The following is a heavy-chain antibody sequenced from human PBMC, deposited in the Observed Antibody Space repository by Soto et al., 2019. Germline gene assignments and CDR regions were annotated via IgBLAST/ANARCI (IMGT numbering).Heavy chain of an antibody. Sequence: GGSLRLSCAASGFTFSNYAMTWVRQAPGKGLEWVSVITGSGGGTYFVDSVKGRFTISRDNSKNTVYLQMNSLRAEDTAVYYFAKRGLPAGCFDYWGQGILVTVSS. CDR1: GFTFSNYA. CDR2: ITGSGGGT. D-gene: IGHD6-25*01. J-gene: IGHJ4*02. CDR3: AKRGLPAGCFDY. V-gene: IGHV3-23*01.